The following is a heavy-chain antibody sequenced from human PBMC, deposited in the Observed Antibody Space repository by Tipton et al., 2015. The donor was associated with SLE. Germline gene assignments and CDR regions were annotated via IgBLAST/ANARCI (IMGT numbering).Heavy chain of an antibody. Sequence: TLSLTCSVSGDSISSDHWSWIRQPPGKGLGWIGYIYYSGSTNYNPSLKSRVTMSVDTSMNQFSLKLRSVTAADTAVYYCARGVPSGYDLGYFYNGMDVWGQGTTVTVSS. V-gene: IGHV4-59*01. CDR2: IYYSGST. CDR3: ARGVPSGYDLGYFYNGMDV. J-gene: IGHJ6*02. CDR1: GDSISSDH. D-gene: IGHD5-12*01.